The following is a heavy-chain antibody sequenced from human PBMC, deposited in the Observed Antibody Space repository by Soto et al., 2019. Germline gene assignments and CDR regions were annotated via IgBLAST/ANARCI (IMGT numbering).Heavy chain of an antibody. D-gene: IGHD3-10*01. CDR2: INPKFGDT. CDR3: ARNMDYYYGPGSGNGHGV. J-gene: IGHJ6*02. V-gene: IGHV1-2*02. CDR1: GYTFTAYY. Sequence: QVQLVQSGAEVKEPGDSVRVSCEASGYTFTAYYIHWVRQAPGQGLEWMGWINPKFGDTTYAQDFEGMLTLTGYNSISTVYMDLSRLTSDDAAIYCCARNMDYYYGPGSGNGHGVWGQGTTVNVFS.